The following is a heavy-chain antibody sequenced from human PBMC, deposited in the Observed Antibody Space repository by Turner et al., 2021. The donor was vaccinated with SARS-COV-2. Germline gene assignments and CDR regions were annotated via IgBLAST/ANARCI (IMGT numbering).Heavy chain of an antibody. D-gene: IGHD6-19*01. CDR3: GRGHSSGWHQSGAFDI. CDR1: GFHGSSNY. Sequence: EVHLVESGGSLIQPGGSLRRSCEASGFHGSSNYMSWVRPAPGKGLEWVSVIYSGGSTYYADSVKRRFTISRNTSKNTLYLQMNSLSAEDTAVYYCGRGHSSGWHQSGAFDIWGQGTMVTVSS. CDR2: IYSGGST. J-gene: IGHJ3*02. V-gene: IGHV3-53*01.